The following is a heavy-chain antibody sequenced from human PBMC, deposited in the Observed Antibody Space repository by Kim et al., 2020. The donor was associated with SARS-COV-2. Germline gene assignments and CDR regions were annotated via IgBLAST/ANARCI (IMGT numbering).Heavy chain of an antibody. V-gene: IGHV3-48*03. CDR1: GFTFSSYE. J-gene: IGHJ1*01. CDR2: ISSSGSTI. D-gene: IGHD1-1*01. CDR3: ARVPQVLLSQGQDSKT. Sequence: GGSLRLSCAASGFTFSSYEMNWVRQAPGKGLEWVSYISSSGSTIYYADSVKGRFTISRDNAKNSLYLQMNSLRAEDTAVYYCARVPQVLLSQGQDSKTWGQGTLVTVPS.